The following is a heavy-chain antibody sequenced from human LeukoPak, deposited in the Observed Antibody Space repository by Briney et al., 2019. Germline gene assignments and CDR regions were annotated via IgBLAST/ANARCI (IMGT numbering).Heavy chain of an antibody. V-gene: IGHV1-58*01. CDR1: GFTFTSPA. CDR3: AAVLLWFGESSYGMDV. J-gene: IGHJ6*04. CDR2: IVVGRGNT. Sequence: SVKVSCKASGFTFTSPAVQWVRQARGQRLEWIGWIVVGRGNTNYAQKFQERVTINRDMSTSTAYMELSSLRSEDTAVYYCAAVLLWFGESSYGMDVWGKGTTVTVSS. D-gene: IGHD3-10*01.